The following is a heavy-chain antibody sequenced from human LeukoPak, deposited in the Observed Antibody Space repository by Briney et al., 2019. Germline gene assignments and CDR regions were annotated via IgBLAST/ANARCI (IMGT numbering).Heavy chain of an antibody. V-gene: IGHV3-7*01. D-gene: IGHD3-10*01. Sequence: GGSLRLSCAASRFTFSNYWMSWVRQAPGKGLEWVANIKQDGSEKYYVDSVKGRFTISRDNAKNSLYLQMNSLRAEDTAVYYCARLQYSFLYGSGSYGVDYWGQGTLVTVSS. CDR3: ARLQYSFLYGSGSYGVDY. CDR2: IKQDGSEK. CDR1: RFTFSNYW. J-gene: IGHJ4*02.